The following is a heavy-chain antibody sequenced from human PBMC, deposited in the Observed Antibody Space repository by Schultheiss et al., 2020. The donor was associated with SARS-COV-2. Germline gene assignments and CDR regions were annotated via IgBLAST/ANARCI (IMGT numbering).Heavy chain of an antibody. Sequence: GGSLRLSCAASGFTFSSYWMSWVRQAPGKGLEWVANIKQDGSEKYSVDSVKGRFTISRDNSKNTLYLQMNSLRAEDTAVYYCAKESPTFGGVIACWGQGTLVTVSS. CDR1: GFTFSSYW. D-gene: IGHD3-16*02. CDR2: IKQDGSEK. V-gene: IGHV3-7*03. J-gene: IGHJ4*02. CDR3: AKESPTFGGVIAC.